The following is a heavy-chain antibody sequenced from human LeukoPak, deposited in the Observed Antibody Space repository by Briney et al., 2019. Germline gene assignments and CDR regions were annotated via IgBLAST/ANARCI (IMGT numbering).Heavy chain of an antibody. D-gene: IGHD3-10*01. CDR1: GFTFSSYS. Sequence: PGGSLRLSCAASGFTFSSYSMNWVRQAPGKGLEWVANIKQDGSEKYYVDSVKGRFTISRDNAKNSLYLQMNSLRAEDTAVYYCAGPGFTMFNYWGQGTLVTVSS. J-gene: IGHJ4*02. V-gene: IGHV3-7*01. CDR2: IKQDGSEK. CDR3: AGPGFTMFNY.